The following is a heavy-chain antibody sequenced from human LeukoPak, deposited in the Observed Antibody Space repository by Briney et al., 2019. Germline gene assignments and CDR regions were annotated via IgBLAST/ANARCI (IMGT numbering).Heavy chain of an antibody. V-gene: IGHV4-59*01. CDR3: ARALNDYYFDY. J-gene: IGHJ4*02. D-gene: IGHD2-21*02. CDR1: GGSISSYY. CDR2: IYYNGISGST. Sequence: PSETLSLICTVSGGSISSYYWSWIRQPPGKGLEWIGYIYYNGISGSTNYNPYLNSRVTISADMSKKQFSLKLSSVTAADTAVYYCARALNDYYFDYWGQGALVTVSS.